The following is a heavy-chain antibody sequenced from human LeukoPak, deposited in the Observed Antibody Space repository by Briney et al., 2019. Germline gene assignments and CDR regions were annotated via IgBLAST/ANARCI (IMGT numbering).Heavy chain of an antibody. J-gene: IGHJ5*02. CDR1: GFTFSSYS. D-gene: IGHD1-20*01. CDR2: ITRSSPST. V-gene: IGHV3-21*01. Sequence: GGSLRLSCAASGFTFSSYSMNWVRQAPGKGLEWVSSITRSSPSTYYTDSVRGRFTISRDNAKNSLYLQMNSLRAEDTAVYYCARDNWNDAPGGFDPWGQGTLVTVSS. CDR3: ARDNWNDAPGGFDP.